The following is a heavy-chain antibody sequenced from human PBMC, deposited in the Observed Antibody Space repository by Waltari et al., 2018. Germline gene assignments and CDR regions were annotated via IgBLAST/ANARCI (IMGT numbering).Heavy chain of an antibody. V-gene: IGHV3-30*02. D-gene: IGHD1-1*01. CDR1: GFTFSDYG. J-gene: IGHJ3*01. Sequence: QVHLVESGGGVIQPGGSLRLSCAASGFTFSDYGMHWVRQAPGKGLEWVALIRYDASDIYYRDSVKGRFTISRDNSKNTLFLQMSSLRPEDTAVYYCAKVGVGLTTWYPFDVWGQGTMVTVSS. CDR2: IRYDASDI. CDR3: AKVGVGLTTWYPFDV.